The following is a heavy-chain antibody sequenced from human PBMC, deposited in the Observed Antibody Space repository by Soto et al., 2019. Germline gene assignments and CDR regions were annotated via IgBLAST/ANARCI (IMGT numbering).Heavy chain of an antibody. J-gene: IGHJ4*02. Sequence: PGGSLRLSCAASGFTVSSNYMSWVRQAPGKGLEWVSVIYSGGSTYYADSVKGRFTISRDNSKNTLYLQMNSLRAEDTAVYYCARDRVTSGSGYDYWGQGTLGTVSS. V-gene: IGHV3-53*01. CDR1: GFTVSSNY. D-gene: IGHD6-19*01. CDR3: ARDRVTSGSGYDY. CDR2: IYSGGST.